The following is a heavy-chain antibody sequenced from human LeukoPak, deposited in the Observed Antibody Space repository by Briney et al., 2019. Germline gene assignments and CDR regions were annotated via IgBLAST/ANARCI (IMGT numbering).Heavy chain of an antibody. Sequence: GRSLRLSCAASGFTFSSYAMHWVRQAPGKGLEWVAVISYDGSNKYYADSVKGRFTISRDNSKNTLYPQMNSLRAEDTAVYYCARDNREQQLVPPTFDYWGQGTLVTVSS. CDR3: ARDNREQQLVPPTFDY. CDR2: ISYDGSNK. J-gene: IGHJ4*02. V-gene: IGHV3-30-3*01. D-gene: IGHD6-13*01. CDR1: GFTFSSYA.